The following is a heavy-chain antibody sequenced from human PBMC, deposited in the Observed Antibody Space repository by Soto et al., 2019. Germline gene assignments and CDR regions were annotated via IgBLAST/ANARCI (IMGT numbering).Heavy chain of an antibody. Sequence: SETLSLTCTVSGGSISSHYWSWIRQHPGKGLEWIGYIYYSGSTYYNPSLKSRVTISVDTSKNQFSLKLSSVTAADTAVYYCARDSVCSGGSCYSGFDYWGQGTLVTVSS. CDR2: IYYSGST. CDR1: GGSISSHY. J-gene: IGHJ4*02. CDR3: ARDSVCSGGSCYSGFDY. D-gene: IGHD2-15*01. V-gene: IGHV4-59*06.